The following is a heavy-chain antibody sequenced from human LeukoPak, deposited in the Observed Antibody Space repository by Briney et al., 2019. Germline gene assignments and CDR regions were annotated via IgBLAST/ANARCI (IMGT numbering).Heavy chain of an antibody. J-gene: IGHJ5*02. D-gene: IGHD3-9*01. V-gene: IGHV1-8*01. CDR1: GYTFTCYD. Sequence: AASVKVSCKSSGYTFTCYDINWVRQARGQGLKWVGWMNPNSRNTGYAQKLQGRVTMTRHNRISTAYTQMSSLRSEDKAVYYCARGSALTRQTWGQGKLVTVS. CDR2: MNPNSRNT. CDR3: ARGSALTRQT.